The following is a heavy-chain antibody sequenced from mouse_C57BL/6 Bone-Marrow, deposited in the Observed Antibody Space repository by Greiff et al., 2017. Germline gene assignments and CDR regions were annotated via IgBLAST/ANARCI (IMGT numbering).Heavy chain of an antibody. CDR1: GFTFSSYA. Sequence: DVHLVGSGGGLLKPGGYLKLSSAASGFTFSSYAMSWVRQTPEKRLEWVATFSDGVRYLYYPDNVKGRFIIARDNAKSNLYLQMSHLKSEDTAMYYCARGPLDYWGQGTSVTVSS. CDR3: ARGPLDY. J-gene: IGHJ4*01. V-gene: IGHV5-4*01. CDR2: FSDGVRYL.